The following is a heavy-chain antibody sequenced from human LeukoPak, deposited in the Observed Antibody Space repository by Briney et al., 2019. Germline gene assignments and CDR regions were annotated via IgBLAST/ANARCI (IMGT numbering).Heavy chain of an antibody. CDR2: ISGSGGST. D-gene: IGHD6-19*01. J-gene: IGHJ4*02. V-gene: IGHV3-23*01. Sequence: GGSLRLSCAASGFTFSSYAMSWVRQAPGKGLEWVSAISGSGGSTYYADPVKGRFTISRDNSKNTLYLQMNSLRAEDTAVYYCAKDTYSSGWYVRGLFDYWGRGTLVTVSS. CDR3: AKDTYSSGWYVRGLFDY. CDR1: GFTFSSYA.